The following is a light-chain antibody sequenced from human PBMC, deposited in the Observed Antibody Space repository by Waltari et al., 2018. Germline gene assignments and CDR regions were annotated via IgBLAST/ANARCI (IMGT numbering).Light chain of an antibody. J-gene: IGLJ3*02. CDR2: EVT. CDR1: SSDVGGYDC. Sequence: QSALTQPPSASGSPGQSVTISCTGTSSDVGGYDCFSRYQQHPGKAPRLMICEVTRRPAGVRDRLLGSRLGNSAALTGSGLQSEDEASYYCCSYAGSNIFRVFGGGTKLTVL. V-gene: IGLV2-8*01. CDR3: CSYAGSNIFRV.